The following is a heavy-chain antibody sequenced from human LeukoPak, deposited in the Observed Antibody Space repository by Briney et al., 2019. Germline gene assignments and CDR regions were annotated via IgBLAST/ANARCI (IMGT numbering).Heavy chain of an antibody. CDR1: GFTFNTYS. CDR2: ISRTSESI. CDR3: AELGITMIGGV. J-gene: IGHJ6*04. V-gene: IGHV3-21*01. D-gene: IGHD3-10*02. Sequence: GGSLRLSCAASGFTFNTYSMSWVRQAPGKGLEWVSIISRTSESIFYADSVKGRFTISRDNAKSSLYLQMNSLRAEDTAVYYCAELGITMIGGVWGKGTTVTISS.